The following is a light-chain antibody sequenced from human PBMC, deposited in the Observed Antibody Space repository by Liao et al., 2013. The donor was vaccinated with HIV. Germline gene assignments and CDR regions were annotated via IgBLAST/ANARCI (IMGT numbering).Light chain of an antibody. Sequence: SYVLTQPPSVSVAPGKTARITCGGNNIGSKSVHWYQQKPGQAPVLMIYKDTERPSGIPERFSGSNSGNTATLTISGTQALDEADYYCQAWDSSTWVFGGGTKLTVL. CDR1: NIGSKS. CDR2: KDT. J-gene: IGLJ3*02. V-gene: IGLV3-21*01. CDR3: QAWDSSTWV.